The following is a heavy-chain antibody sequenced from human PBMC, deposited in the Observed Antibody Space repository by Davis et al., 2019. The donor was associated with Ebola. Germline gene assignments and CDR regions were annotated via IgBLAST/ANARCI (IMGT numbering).Heavy chain of an antibody. J-gene: IGHJ4*02. Sequence: PGGSLRLSCAVSGVTFRNYVMGWVRQAPGKGLEWVSRIGGSGDTADYGDSVRGRFTISRDNSTNTLYLQMISLRAEDTATYYCARVILWWDDHGGGPTTYYFDFWGQGALVTVSS. CDR2: IGGSGDTA. D-gene: IGHD2-21*01. CDR3: ARVILWWDDHGGGPTTYYFDF. V-gene: IGHV3-23*01. CDR1: GVTFRNYV.